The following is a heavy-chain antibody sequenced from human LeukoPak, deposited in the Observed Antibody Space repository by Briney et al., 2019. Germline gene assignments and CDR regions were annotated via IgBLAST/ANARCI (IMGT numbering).Heavy chain of an antibody. V-gene: IGHV4-38-2*01. D-gene: IGHD2-2*01. Sequence: SETLSLTCVVSGYSISSGYYWGWIRQPPGKGLEWIGEINHSGSTNYNPSLKSRVTISVDTSKNQFSLKLSSVTAADTAVYYCARFRLYSSTSCSLDYWGQGTLVTVSS. CDR3: ARFRLYSSTSCSLDY. J-gene: IGHJ4*02. CDR2: INHSGST. CDR1: GYSISSGYY.